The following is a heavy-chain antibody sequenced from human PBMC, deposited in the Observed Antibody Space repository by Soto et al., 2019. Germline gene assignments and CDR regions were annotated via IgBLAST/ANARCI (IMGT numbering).Heavy chain of an antibody. CDR1: GGSISSSSYY. CDR2: IYYSGST. D-gene: IGHD3-22*01. J-gene: IGHJ5*02. CDR3: ARAFGVVVINEAPFDP. Sequence: QLQLQESGPGLVKPSETLSLTCTVSGGSISSSSYYWGWIRQPPGKGLEWIGSIYYSGSTYYNPSLKSRVTISVDTSKNQFSLKLSSVTAADTAVYYCARAFGVVVINEAPFDPWGQGTLVTVSS. V-gene: IGHV4-39*01.